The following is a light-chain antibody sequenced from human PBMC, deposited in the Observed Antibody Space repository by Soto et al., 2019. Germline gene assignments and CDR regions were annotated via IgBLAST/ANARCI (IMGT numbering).Light chain of an antibody. CDR1: QSVNTN. CDR2: GAS. CDR3: QQYNNWRT. J-gene: IGKJ1*01. V-gene: IGKV3-15*01. Sequence: EIVMTQSPATPSVSPGEGATLSCRASQSVNTNLAWYQLKPGQAPRLLIYGASTRATGIPARFSGSGSGTEFTLTISSLQSEDFALYYCQQYNNWRTFGQGTKVEIK.